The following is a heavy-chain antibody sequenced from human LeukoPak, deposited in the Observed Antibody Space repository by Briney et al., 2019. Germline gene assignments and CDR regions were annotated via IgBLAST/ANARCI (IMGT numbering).Heavy chain of an antibody. D-gene: IGHD2-15*01. CDR2: IKRDGSEK. CDR3: ARPGYCSGDTCYVAFDI. J-gene: IGHJ3*02. V-gene: IGHV3-7*01. CDR1: GFTFSSYW. Sequence: GGSLRLSCAASGFTFSSYWMSWVRQAPGKGLEWVANIKRDGSEKYYVDSVKGRFTISRDNAKNSLYLQMNSLRAEDTAVYYCARPGYCSGDTCYVAFDIWGQGTMVTVSS.